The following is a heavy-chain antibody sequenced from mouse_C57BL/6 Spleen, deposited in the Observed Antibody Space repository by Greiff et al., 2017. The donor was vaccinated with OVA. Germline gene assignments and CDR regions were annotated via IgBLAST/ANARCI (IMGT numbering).Heavy chain of an antibody. D-gene: IGHD2-4*01. J-gene: IGHJ4*01. CDR1: GYSFTGYF. V-gene: IGHV1-20*01. Sequence: EVMLVESGPELVKPGDSVKISCKASGYSFTGYFMNWVMQSHGKSLEWIGRINPYNGDTFYNQKFKGKATLTVDKSSSTAHMELRSLTSEDSAVYYCARGGLYDYDGYYAMDYWGQGTSVTVSS. CDR2: INPYNGDT. CDR3: ARGGLYDYDGYYAMDY.